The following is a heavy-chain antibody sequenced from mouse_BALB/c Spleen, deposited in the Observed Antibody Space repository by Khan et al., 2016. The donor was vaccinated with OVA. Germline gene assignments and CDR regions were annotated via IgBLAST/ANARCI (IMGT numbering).Heavy chain of an antibody. J-gene: IGHJ4*01. CDR1: GFTFSSYT. V-gene: IGHV5-12-2*01. Sequence: EVQLVESGGGLVQPGGSLKLSCAASGFTFSSYTMSWVRQTPDKRLEWVAFISHGGSSVYYPDTVKGRFTSSRDNAKNTLYLQMSSLKSEDTDMYYCTRPSTTQYDYGMDYWGQGTSVIVSS. CDR2: ISHGGSSV. D-gene: IGHD1-1*01. CDR3: TRPSTTQYDYGMDY.